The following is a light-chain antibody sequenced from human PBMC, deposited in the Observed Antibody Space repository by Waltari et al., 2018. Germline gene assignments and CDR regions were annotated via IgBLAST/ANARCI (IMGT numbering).Light chain of an antibody. V-gene: IGLV3-19*01. J-gene: IGLJ3*02. CDR3: SSRNGRANQVV. Sequence: SSELTQDPAVSVALGHTARITCQGDSLRTSYARWYQLKPGQAPVLVIYGKDKRPSGIPDRIAGYSSGATSSLTITGAQAEDEADYYCSSRNGRANQVVFAGGTKVTVL. CDR2: GKD. CDR1: SLRTSY.